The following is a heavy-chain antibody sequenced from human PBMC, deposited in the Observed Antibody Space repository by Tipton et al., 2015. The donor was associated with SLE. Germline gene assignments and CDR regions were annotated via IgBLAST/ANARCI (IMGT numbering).Heavy chain of an antibody. CDR2: IYYSGST. D-gene: IGHD4-23*01. Sequence: TLSLTCTVSGGSISSYYWSWIRQPPGKGLEWIGYIYYSGSTNYNPSLKSRVTISVDTSKNQFSLKLSSVTAADTAVYYRARTDGGNSRSWFDPWGQGTLVTVSS. CDR3: ARTDGGNSRSWFDP. CDR1: GGSISSYY. J-gene: IGHJ5*02. V-gene: IGHV4-59*08.